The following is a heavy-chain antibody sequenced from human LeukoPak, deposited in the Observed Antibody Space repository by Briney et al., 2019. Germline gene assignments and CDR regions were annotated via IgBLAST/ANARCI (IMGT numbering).Heavy chain of an antibody. J-gene: IGHJ4*02. CDR1: GFTFSSYG. V-gene: IGHV3-30*02. CDR3: AKDRGSAAPVAFDY. Sequence: GGSLRLSCAASGFTFSSYGMHWVRRAPGKGLEWVAFIRYGGNNKYYADSVKGRFTISRDNSKNTLYLQMNSLRAEDTAVYYCAKDRGSAAPVAFDYWGQGTLVTVSS. CDR2: IRYGGNNK. D-gene: IGHD6-13*01.